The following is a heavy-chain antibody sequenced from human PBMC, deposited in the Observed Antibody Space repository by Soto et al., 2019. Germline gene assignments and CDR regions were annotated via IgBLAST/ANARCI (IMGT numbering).Heavy chain of an antibody. J-gene: IGHJ4*02. CDR1: SGSISSVGYY. Sequence: QVQLQESGPGLVKPSQTLSLTCTVSSGSISSVGYYWNWIRQHPGKGLEWIGYVYYSGSTYFNPSLKSRVTIPVDTSKNQFSLKLSSVTAADTAVYYCARVVGGYFDYWGQGTLVTVSS. D-gene: IGHD3-10*01. V-gene: IGHV4-31*03. CDR3: ARVVGGYFDY. CDR2: VYYSGST.